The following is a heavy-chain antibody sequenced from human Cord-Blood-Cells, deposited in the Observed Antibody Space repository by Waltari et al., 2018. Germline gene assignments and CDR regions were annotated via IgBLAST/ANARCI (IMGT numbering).Heavy chain of an antibody. Sequence: QVQLVQSGAEVKKPGASVKVSCKASGYTFTGYYMHWVRHAPGQGLEWRGWINPNSGGTNYAQKFQGWVTMTRETSISTAYMELSRLRSDDTAVYYCARATWGSERGVWDYWGQGTLVTVSS. V-gene: IGHV1-2*04. D-gene: IGHD3-16*01. CDR3: ARATWGSERGVWDY. CDR2: INPNSGGT. J-gene: IGHJ4*02. CDR1: GYTFTGYY.